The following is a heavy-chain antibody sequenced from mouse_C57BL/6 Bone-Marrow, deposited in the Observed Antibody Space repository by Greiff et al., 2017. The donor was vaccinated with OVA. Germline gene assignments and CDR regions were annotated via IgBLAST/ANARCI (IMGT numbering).Heavy chain of an antibody. J-gene: IGHJ2*01. CDR2: ISRGGSSN. V-gene: IGHV5-6*01. CDR1: GFTFSSYG. CDR3: ARHEITTVVANYYFDD. D-gene: IGHD1-1*01. Sequence: EVNVVESGGDLEKPGGSLKLSCAASGFTFSSYGMSWVRQTPDKRLEWVATISRGGSSNYYPDSVPGRFTISRDNAKNTLYLQMSSLKSEDTAMYYCARHEITTVVANYYFDDWGQGTTLTVSS.